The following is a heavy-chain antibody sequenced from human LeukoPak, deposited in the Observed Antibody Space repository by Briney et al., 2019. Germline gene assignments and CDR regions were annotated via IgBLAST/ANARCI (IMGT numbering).Heavy chain of an antibody. J-gene: IGHJ4*02. V-gene: IGHV4-39*01. CDR3: ARHRYAIASRLDY. CDR1: GGSINSTIYY. D-gene: IGHD6-6*01. CDR2: IYYTAST. Sequence: SETLSLTCTVSGGSINSTIYYWGWLRQPPGQGLEWIGNIYYTASTYCNPSLKGRVTIPVETSKNQFSLKLSSVTAADTAVYYCARHRYAIASRLDYWGQGSLVTVSS.